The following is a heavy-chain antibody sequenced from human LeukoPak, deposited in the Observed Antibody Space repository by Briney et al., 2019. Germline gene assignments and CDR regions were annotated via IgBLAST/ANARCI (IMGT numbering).Heavy chain of an antibody. V-gene: IGHV4-31*03. D-gene: IGHD3-10*01. J-gene: IGHJ3*02. CDR3: ARDAGFGTSDAFDI. Sequence: PSQTLSLTCTVSGGSISSGGYYWSWIRQHPGKGLEWIGYIYYSGSTYYNPSLKSRVTISVDTSKNQLSLKLSSVTAADTAVYYCARDAGFGTSDAFDIWGQGTMVTVSS. CDR1: GGSISSGGYY. CDR2: IYYSGST.